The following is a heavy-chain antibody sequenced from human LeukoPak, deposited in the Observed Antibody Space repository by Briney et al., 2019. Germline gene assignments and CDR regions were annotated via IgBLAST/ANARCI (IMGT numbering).Heavy chain of an antibody. CDR2: ISWNSGSI. CDR1: GFIFDDYA. D-gene: IGHD5-18*01. V-gene: IGHV3-9*03. Sequence: GGSLRLSCAASGFIFDDYAMHWVRQAPGKGLEWVSTISWNSGSIGYADSVKGRFTISRDNAKNSLYLQMNSLRAEDMALYYCAKDIGGEGGYSYGLDYWGQGTLVTVSS. CDR3: AKDIGGEGGYSYGLDY. J-gene: IGHJ4*02.